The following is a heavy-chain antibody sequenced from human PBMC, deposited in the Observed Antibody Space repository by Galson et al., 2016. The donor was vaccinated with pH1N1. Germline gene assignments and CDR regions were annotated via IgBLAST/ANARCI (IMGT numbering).Heavy chain of an antibody. Sequence: GSLRLSCAASGFTLTTYSMHWVRQAPGKGLEWVSSISTGSNYIQYADSVKGRLIISRDNAKNSLYLQLNSLRAEDTAVYYCARRLATAPTRCFDLWGLGTLVTVSS. CDR3: ARRLATAPTRCFDL. D-gene: IGHD2-15*01. CDR2: ISTGSNYI. V-gene: IGHV3-21*01. J-gene: IGHJ4*02. CDR1: GFTLTTYS.